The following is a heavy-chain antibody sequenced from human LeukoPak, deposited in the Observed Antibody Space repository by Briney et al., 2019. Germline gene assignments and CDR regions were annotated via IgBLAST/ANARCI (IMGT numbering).Heavy chain of an antibody. J-gene: IGHJ6*03. D-gene: IGHD2-2*02. CDR1: GYTFTGYY. V-gene: IGHV1-2*02. CDR2: INPNSGGT. CDR3: ARVPYCSSTSCYTEYYYYYMDV. Sequence: GASVKVSCKASGYTFTGYYMHWVRQAPGQGLEWMGWINPNSGGTNYAQKFQGRVTMTRDTSISTAYMELSRLRSDGTAVYYCARVPYCSSTSCYTEYYYYYMDVWGKGTTVTVSS.